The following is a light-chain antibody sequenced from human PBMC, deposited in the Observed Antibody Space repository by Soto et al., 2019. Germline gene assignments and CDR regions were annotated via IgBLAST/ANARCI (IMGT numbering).Light chain of an antibody. CDR2: GAS. V-gene: IGKV3-15*01. Sequence: EIVMTQSPATLSVSPGEGATLSCRASQNVYSNLAWYQQKPGQAPRLLIYGASTRATSIPARFSGSGSGTEFNLTLSSLQSEDFAVYYCQQHGNWPLTFGGGTKVEIK. J-gene: IGKJ4*01. CDR3: QQHGNWPLT. CDR1: QNVYSN.